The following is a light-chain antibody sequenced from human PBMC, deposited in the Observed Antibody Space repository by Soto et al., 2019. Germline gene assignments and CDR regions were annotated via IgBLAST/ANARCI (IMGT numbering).Light chain of an antibody. CDR2: WAS. J-gene: IGKJ1*01. V-gene: IGKV4-1*01. CDR1: QSVLYSSNNKNY. CDR3: QQYNNWPTWT. Sequence: QSVLYSSNNKNYLAWYQQKPGQPPKLLIYWASTRESGVPDRFSGSGSGTDFTLTISSLQAEDSAVYFCQQYNNWPTWTFGQGTKVDIK.